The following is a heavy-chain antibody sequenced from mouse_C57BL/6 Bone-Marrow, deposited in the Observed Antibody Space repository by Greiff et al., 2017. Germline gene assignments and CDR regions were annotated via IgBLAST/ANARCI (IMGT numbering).Heavy chain of an antibody. CDR2: IDPENGDT. D-gene: IGHD2-4*01. V-gene: IGHV14-4*01. CDR1: GFNIKDDY. CDR3: TPYDYDGFAY. Sequence: EVQLQQSGAELVRPGASVKLSCTASGFNIKDDYMHWVKQRPEQGLEWIGWIDPENGDTEYASKFQGKATIPADTSSNTAYLQLSSLTSEDTAVYYCTPYDYDGFAYWGQGTLVTVSA. J-gene: IGHJ3*01.